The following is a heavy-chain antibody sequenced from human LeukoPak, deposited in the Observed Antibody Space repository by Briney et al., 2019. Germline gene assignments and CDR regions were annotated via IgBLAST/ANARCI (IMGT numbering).Heavy chain of an antibody. D-gene: IGHD7-27*01. Sequence: GGSLRHSCSAPGFTFSSYAMHWVRQAPGKGLEYVSAISSNGGSTYYADSVKGRFTMSRDNSKNTLYLQMSSLRAEDTAVYHCVKEGLSGGLEYWGQGTLFTVSS. J-gene: IGHJ4*02. V-gene: IGHV3-64D*06. CDR3: VKEGLSGGLEY. CDR1: GFTFSSYA. CDR2: ISSNGGST.